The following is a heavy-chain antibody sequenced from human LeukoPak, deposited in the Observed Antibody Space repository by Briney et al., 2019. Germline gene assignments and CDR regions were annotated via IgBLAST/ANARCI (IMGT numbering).Heavy chain of an antibody. V-gene: IGHV4-4*07. CDR2: IYTSVST. Sequence: PSETLSLTCTVSGGSISSYYWSWIRQPAGKGLEWIGRIYTSVSTNYNPALKSRATMSVDSSKNQLSLKLSSVTAADTAVYYCARVRGYYYDSSGYCDYWGQGTLVTVSS. D-gene: IGHD3-22*01. CDR1: GGSISSYY. CDR3: ARVRGYYYDSSGYCDY. J-gene: IGHJ4*02.